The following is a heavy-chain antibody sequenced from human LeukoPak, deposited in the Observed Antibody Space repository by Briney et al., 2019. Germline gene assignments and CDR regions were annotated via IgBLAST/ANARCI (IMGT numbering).Heavy chain of an antibody. CDR3: ARRAAAGHFDY. V-gene: IGHV4-30-2*01. CDR2: IYHSGST. Sequence: SETLSLTCAVSGGSISSGGYSWSWIRQPPGKGLEWIGYIYHSGSTYYNPSLKSRVTISVDRSKNQFSLKLSSVTAADTAVYYCARRAAAGHFDYWGQGTLVTVSS. CDR1: GGSISSGGYS. J-gene: IGHJ4*02. D-gene: IGHD6-13*01.